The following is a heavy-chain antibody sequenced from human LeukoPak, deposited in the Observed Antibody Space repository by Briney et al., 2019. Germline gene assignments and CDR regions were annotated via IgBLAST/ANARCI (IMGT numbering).Heavy chain of an antibody. CDR2: INPNSGGT. D-gene: IGHD2-2*02. Sequence: GASVKVSCKASGYTFTGYYMHWVRQAPGQGLEWMGWINPNSGGTNYAQKFQGRVTVTRDTSISTAYMELSRLRSDDTAVYYCARGDCSSTSCYTGWYYYGMDVWGQGTTVTVSS. J-gene: IGHJ6*02. V-gene: IGHV1-2*02. CDR1: GYTFTGYY. CDR3: ARGDCSSTSCYTGWYYYGMDV.